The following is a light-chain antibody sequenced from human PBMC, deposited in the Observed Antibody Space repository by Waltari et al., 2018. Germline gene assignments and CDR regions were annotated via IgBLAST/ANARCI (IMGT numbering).Light chain of an antibody. J-gene: IGKJ5*01. CDR3: QQTYSTSIT. CDR1: QSIHNS. Sequence: DIQMTQSPSSLSASVGDSVVITCRASQSIHNSLNWYQQKPGKAPEVLIHAASTLLSGVPSRFSGSGSGTEFTLTITPLQPEDFATYFCQQTYSTSITFGQGTRLEIK. V-gene: IGKV1-39*01. CDR2: AAS.